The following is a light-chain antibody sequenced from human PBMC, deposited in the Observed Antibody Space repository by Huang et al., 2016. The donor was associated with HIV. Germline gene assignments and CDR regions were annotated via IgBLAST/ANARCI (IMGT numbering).Light chain of an antibody. Sequence: EIVMRQSPATLSVSPVERATLSCRASQSVRSNLAWYQQKPGQAPRLLVYGASTRATGIPARFSGSGSGTEFTLTISSLQSEDFAVYYCQQYNNWPPWTFGQGTKVEIK. CDR2: GAS. CDR1: QSVRSN. CDR3: QQYNNWPPWT. V-gene: IGKV3-15*01. J-gene: IGKJ1*01.